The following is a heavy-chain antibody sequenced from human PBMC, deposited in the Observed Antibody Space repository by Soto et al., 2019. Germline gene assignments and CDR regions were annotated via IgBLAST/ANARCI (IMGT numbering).Heavy chain of an antibody. V-gene: IGHV3-53*02. J-gene: IGHJ6*02. CDR2: IYSGDDT. D-gene: IGHD3-22*01. Sequence: EVQLVETGGGVIQPGGSLRLSCAASGFTINNNYMSWVRQAPGKGLEWVSVIYSGDDTHYVDSVKGRFTISRDNSKNTLYLQMNSLRAEDTAVYYCVRPRFSDSGGYDYRLDVWGQGTTVTVSS. CDR1: GFTINNNY. CDR3: VRPRFSDSGGYDYRLDV.